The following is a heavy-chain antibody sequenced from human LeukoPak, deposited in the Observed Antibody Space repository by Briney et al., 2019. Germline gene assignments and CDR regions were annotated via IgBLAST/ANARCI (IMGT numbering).Heavy chain of an antibody. CDR1: GFTFNGYS. J-gene: IGHJ4*02. V-gene: IGHV3-21*01. CDR2: ISTSSSYI. D-gene: IGHD4-17*01. CDR3: ARNRGDPPYFDY. Sequence: GGSLRLSCTASGFTFNGYSMNWVRQAPGKGLEWVSSISTSSSYIYYADSVKGRFTISRNNPKNSLYLQMNSLRAEDTAVYYCARNRGDPPYFDYWGQGTLVTVSS.